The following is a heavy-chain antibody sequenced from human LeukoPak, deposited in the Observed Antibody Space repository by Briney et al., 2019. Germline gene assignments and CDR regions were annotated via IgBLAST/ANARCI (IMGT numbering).Heavy chain of an antibody. V-gene: IGHV3-7*01. CDR3: ARDPLRLDY. J-gene: IGHJ4*02. Sequence: GGSLRLSCAASGFTFSRYWMSWVRQAPGKGLEWVANIKQDGSEKYYVDSVKGRFTISRDNAKNSLYLQMNSLRAEDTAVYYCARDPLRLDYWGQGTLVTVSS. D-gene: IGHD3-16*01. CDR2: IKQDGSEK. CDR1: GFTFSRYW.